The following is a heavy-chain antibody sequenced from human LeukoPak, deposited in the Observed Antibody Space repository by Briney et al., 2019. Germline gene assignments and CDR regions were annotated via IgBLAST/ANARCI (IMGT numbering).Heavy chain of an antibody. Sequence: QPGGSLRFSCAASGFTFSSYAMSWLRQAPGKGLEWVTHIWYDGSNKSCTDSVKGRFTISRDNSKNTLYLQMNSMRAEDTALYYCAKDSNDCGDYNYFDYWGQGTLVTVSS. CDR2: IWYDGSNK. D-gene: IGHD4-17*01. V-gene: IGHV3-33*06. J-gene: IGHJ4*02. CDR1: GFTFSSYA. CDR3: AKDSNDCGDYNYFDY.